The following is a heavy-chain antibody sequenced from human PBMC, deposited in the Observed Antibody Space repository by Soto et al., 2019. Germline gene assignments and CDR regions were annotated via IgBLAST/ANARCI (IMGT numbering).Heavy chain of an antibody. CDR2: IRSKANSYAT. V-gene: IGHV3-73*01. CDR1: GFTFSGSA. CDR3: TSFEAVANRMDF. Sequence: GGSLRLSCAASGFTFSGSAMHWVRQASGKGLEWVGRIRSKANSYATAYAASVKGRFTISRDDSKNTAYLQMNSLKTEDTAVYYCTSFEAVANRMDFSGQGTMVTVSS. J-gene: IGHJ6*02. D-gene: IGHD6-19*01.